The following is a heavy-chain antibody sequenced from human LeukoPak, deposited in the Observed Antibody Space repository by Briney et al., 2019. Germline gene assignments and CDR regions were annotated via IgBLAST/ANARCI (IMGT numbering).Heavy chain of an antibody. D-gene: IGHD6-13*01. Sequence: GGSLRLSCAASGFTFSSYGMHWVRQAPGKGLEWVAFIRYDGSNKYYADSVKGRFTISRDNSKNTLYLQMNSLRAEDTAVYYCAKSKWQQLESFDYWGQGTLVTVSS. CDR3: AKSKWQQLESFDY. J-gene: IGHJ4*02. CDR2: IRYDGSNK. V-gene: IGHV3-30*02. CDR1: GFTFSSYG.